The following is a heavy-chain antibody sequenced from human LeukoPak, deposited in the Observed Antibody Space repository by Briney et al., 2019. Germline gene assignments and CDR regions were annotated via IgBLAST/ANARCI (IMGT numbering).Heavy chain of an antibody. V-gene: IGHV5-51*01. D-gene: IGHD3-10*01. Sequence: GGSLRLSCAASGFTFSSYWIGWVRQMPGKGLEWMGIIYPGDSDTRYSPSFQGQVTISADKSISTAYLQWSSLKASDTAMYYCARHSAMVRGYYYMDVWGKGTTVTISS. CDR3: ARHSAMVRGYYYMDV. J-gene: IGHJ6*03. CDR1: GFTFSSYW. CDR2: IYPGDSDT.